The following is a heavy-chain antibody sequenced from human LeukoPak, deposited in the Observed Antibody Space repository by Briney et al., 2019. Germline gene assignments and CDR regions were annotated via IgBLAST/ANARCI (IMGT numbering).Heavy chain of an antibody. J-gene: IGHJ5*02. CDR3: ARDSSGSPPWGWWFDP. CDR1: GYTFTSYY. V-gene: IGHV1-2*02. D-gene: IGHD3-10*01. CDR2: INPNSGGT. Sequence: ASVKVPCKASGYTFTSYYMHWVRQAPGQGLEWMGWINPNSGGTNYAQKFQGRVTMTRDTSISTAYMELSRLRSDDTAVYYCARDSSGSPPWGWWFDPWGQGTLVTVSS.